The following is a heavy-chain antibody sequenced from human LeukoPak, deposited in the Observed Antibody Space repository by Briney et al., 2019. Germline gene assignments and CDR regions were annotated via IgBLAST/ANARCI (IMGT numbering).Heavy chain of an antibody. V-gene: IGHV3-23*01. D-gene: IGHD3-10*01. J-gene: IGHJ4*02. CDR2: LSGGGDST. CDR3: AKGVYYYDSGSYYSAYFFDS. CDR1: GFTFSSSA. Sequence: GGSLRISCAASGFTFSSSAMSWVRLAPGKGLEWVSGLSGGGDSTYYADSVKGRFTISRDNSKNTLHLQMNHLRAEDTALYYCAKGVYYYDSGSYYSAYFFDSWGQGTLVTVSS.